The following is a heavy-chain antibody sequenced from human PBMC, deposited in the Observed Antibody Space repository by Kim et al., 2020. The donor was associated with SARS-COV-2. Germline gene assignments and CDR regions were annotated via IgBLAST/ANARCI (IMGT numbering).Heavy chain of an antibody. CDR2: ISYDGSNK. D-gene: IGHD6-19*01. CDR1: GFTFSSYG. CDR3: AKDLVGDSSGWYFGYYYYYYGMDV. Sequence: GGSLRLSCATSGFTFSSYGMHWVRQAPGKGLEWVAVISYDGSNKYYADSVKGRFTISRDNSKNTLYLQMNSLRAEDTAVYYCAKDLVGDSSGWYFGYYYYYYGMDVWGQGTTVTVSS. J-gene: IGHJ6*02. V-gene: IGHV3-30*18.